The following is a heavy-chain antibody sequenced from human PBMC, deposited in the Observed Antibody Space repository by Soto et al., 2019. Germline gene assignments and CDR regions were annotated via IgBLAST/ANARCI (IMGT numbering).Heavy chain of an antibody. CDR3: ARDSRSELGTVEY. Sequence: QVRLQESGPGLVKPSETLSLTCTVSGASISNYYWSWIRQPAGKGLECLGRIYASGTTTYNPALRSRVTMPVDTSKNQFSLNLKSVTAADTAVYYCARDSRSELGTVEYWGQGTLVTVSS. CDR2: IYASGTT. V-gene: IGHV4-4*07. D-gene: IGHD1-1*01. CDR1: GASISNYY. J-gene: IGHJ4*02.